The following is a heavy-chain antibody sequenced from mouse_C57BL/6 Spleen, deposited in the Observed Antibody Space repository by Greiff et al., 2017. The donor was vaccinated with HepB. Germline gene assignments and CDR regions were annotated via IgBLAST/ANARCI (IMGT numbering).Heavy chain of an antibody. D-gene: IGHD1-1*01. Sequence: VQLQQSGPELVKPGASVKISCKASGYTFTDYYMNWVKQSHGKSLEWIGDINPNNGGTSYNQKFKAKATLTVDKSSSTAYMELRSLTSEDSAVYYCARPQDGSSPWFAYWGQGTLVTVSA. J-gene: IGHJ3*01. CDR2: INPNNGGT. CDR1: GYTFTDYY. V-gene: IGHV1-26*01. CDR3: ARPQDGSSPWFAY.